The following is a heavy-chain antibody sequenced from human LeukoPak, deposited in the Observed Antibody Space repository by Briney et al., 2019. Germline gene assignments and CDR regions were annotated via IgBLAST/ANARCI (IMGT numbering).Heavy chain of an antibody. CDR1: GGSFSGYY. J-gene: IGHJ6*03. Sequence: KTSETLSLTCAVYGGSFSGYYWSWIRQPPGKGLEWIGEINHSGSTNYNPSLKSRVTISVDTSKNQFSLKLSSVTAADTAVYYCARFRIVARLRYYYYMDVWGKGTTVTDSS. D-gene: IGHD5-12*01. CDR2: INHSGST. CDR3: ARFRIVARLRYYYYMDV. V-gene: IGHV4-34*01.